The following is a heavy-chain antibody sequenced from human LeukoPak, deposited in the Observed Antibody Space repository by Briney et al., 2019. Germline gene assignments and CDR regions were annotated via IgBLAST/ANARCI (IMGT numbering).Heavy chain of an antibody. Sequence: GGSLRLSCAASGFTFSSYAMSWVRQAPGKGLEWVSAISGSGGSTHYADSVKGRFTISRDNSKNTLYLQMNSLRAEDTAVYYCAKIRAAAAGPQEFDYWGQGTLVTVSS. D-gene: IGHD6-13*01. CDR1: GFTFSSYA. V-gene: IGHV3-23*01. CDR2: ISGSGGST. J-gene: IGHJ4*02. CDR3: AKIRAAAAGPQEFDY.